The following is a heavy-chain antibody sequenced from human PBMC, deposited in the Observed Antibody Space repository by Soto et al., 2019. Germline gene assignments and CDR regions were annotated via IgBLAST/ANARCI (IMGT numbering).Heavy chain of an antibody. Sequence: PXETLSLTCAVAGCSFTSNNWWTWVRQPPGQGLEWIGEIYRTGSTNYNPSLKSRVTISLDKSEKQISLKVTSLTAADTAVYYCASRDPGTSVDYWGQGTLVTVSS. J-gene: IGHJ4*02. D-gene: IGHD1-7*01. CDR3: ASRDPGTSVDY. CDR1: GCSFTSNNW. V-gene: IGHV4-4*02. CDR2: IYRTGST.